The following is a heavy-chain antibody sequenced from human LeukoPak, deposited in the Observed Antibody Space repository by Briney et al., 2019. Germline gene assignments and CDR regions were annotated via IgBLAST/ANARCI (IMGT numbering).Heavy chain of an antibody. CDR1: GFTFSSYA. V-gene: IGHV3-23*01. D-gene: IGHD3-10*01. CDR2: ISGSGGST. CDR3: TTSWPKVREGDQ. J-gene: IGHJ4*02. Sequence: GGSLRLSCAASGFTFSSYAMSWVRQAPGKGLEWVSAISGSGGSTYYADSVKGRFTISRDNSKNTLYLQMNSLRAEDTAVYYCTTSWPKVREGDQWGQGTLVTVSS.